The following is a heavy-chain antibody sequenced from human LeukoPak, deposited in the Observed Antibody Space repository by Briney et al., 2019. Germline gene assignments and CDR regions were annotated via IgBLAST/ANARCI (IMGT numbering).Heavy chain of an antibody. CDR2: INPRGCST. J-gene: IGHJ4*02. CDR1: GYTLPSYY. Sequence: VASVNVSCKASGYTLPSYYIHWVRRPPGPGLEWMGIINPRGCSTSYAQNFPGRVTMNRDRYTSTVYMELCSLSAEDAAVNYFPRVTSSGCFDYWGQGTLVTVSS. V-gene: IGHV1-46*01. D-gene: IGHD6-19*01. CDR3: PRVTSSGCFDY.